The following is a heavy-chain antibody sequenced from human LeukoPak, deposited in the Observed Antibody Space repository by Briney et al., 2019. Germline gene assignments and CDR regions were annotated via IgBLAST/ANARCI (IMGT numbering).Heavy chain of an antibody. CDR2: IRIAANSYTT. V-gene: IGHV3-72*01. J-gene: IGHJ4*02. D-gene: IGHD2-15*01. CDR3: ARGRWSFDY. Sequence: GGSRRLSCATSGFTFSDHYMDWGRQAPGKGLEWVGRIRIAANSYTTEYAASVKGRFTISRDDPENTLYLQMNSLETEDTAVYYCARGRWSFDYWGQASLAAASS. CDR1: GFTFSDHY.